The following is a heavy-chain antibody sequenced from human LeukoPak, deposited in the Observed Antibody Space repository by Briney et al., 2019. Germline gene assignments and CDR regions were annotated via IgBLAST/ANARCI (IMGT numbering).Heavy chain of an antibody. Sequence: GGSLGLSCAASGFTFSSYEMNWVRQAPGKGLEWVSYISSSGRTMYYADSVKGRFTFSRDNAKNSLYLQMNSLRAEDTAVYYCARESGLTMVRGTFDYWGQGTLVTVSS. CDR2: ISSSGRTM. CDR1: GFTFSSYE. D-gene: IGHD3-10*01. CDR3: ARESGLTMVRGTFDY. J-gene: IGHJ4*02. V-gene: IGHV3-48*03.